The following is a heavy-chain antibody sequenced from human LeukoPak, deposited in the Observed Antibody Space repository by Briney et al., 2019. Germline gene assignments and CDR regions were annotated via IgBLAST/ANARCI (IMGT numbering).Heavy chain of an antibody. V-gene: IGHV1-46*03. D-gene: IGHD2-2*01. CDR3: ARDSTPYCSSTSCYSVDP. CDR1: GYTFTSYY. J-gene: IGHJ5*02. CDR2: INPSGGST. Sequence: ASVKDSCNASGYTFTSYYMHWVRQAPGQGLEWMGIINPSGGSTSYAQKFQGRVTMTRDTSTSTVYMELSSLRSEDTAVYYCARDSTPYCSSTSCYSVDPWGQGTLVTVSS.